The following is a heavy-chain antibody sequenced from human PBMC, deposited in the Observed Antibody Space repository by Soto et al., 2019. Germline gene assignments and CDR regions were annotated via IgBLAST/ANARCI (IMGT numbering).Heavy chain of an antibody. D-gene: IGHD5-12*01. J-gene: IGHJ6*02. CDR3: ARDRSADIVATENYYYYGMDV. V-gene: IGHV1-69*04. CDR1: GYSFTTYG. CDR2: IIPILGIA. Sequence: SVKVSCKTSGYSFTTYGISWVRQAPGQGLEWMGRIIPILGIANYAQKFQGRVTITADKSTSTAYMELSSLRSEDTAVYYCARDRSADIVATENYYYYGMDVWGQGTTVPVSS.